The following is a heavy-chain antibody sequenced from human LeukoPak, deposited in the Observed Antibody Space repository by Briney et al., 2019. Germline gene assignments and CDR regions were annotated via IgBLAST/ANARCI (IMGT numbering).Heavy chain of an antibody. CDR3: ARENVLRFLEWFRGAFDI. V-gene: IGHV6-1*01. J-gene: IGHJ3*02. D-gene: IGHD3-3*01. CDR2: TYYRSKWYN. CDR1: GDSVSSNSAA. Sequence: SQTLSLTCAISGDSVSSNSAAWNWIRQSPSRGLEWLGRTYYRSKWYNDYAVSVKSRITINPDTSKNQFSLQLNSVTPEDTAVYYCARENVLRFLEWFRGAFDIWGQGTMVTVSS.